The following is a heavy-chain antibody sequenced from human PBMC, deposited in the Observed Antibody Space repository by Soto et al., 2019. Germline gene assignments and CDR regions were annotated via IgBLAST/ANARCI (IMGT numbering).Heavy chain of an antibody. Sequence: RASVKVSCKASGYDFTAYDINWVRQASGQGLEWMGWMNPINGATGSARRFQGRVSMTRNTATGTAYLELTSLRSDDSAVYYCGRGPSPRAQEGGNPYYLAMDVWGQGTTVTVSS. CDR1: GYDFTAYD. CDR3: GRGPSPRAQEGGNPYYLAMDV. V-gene: IGHV1-8*02. CDR2: MNPINGAT. D-gene: IGHD2-15*01. J-gene: IGHJ6*02.